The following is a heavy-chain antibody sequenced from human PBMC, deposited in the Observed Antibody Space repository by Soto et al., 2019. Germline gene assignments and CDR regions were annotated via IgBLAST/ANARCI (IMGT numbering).Heavy chain of an antibody. D-gene: IGHD5-18*01. Sequence: EVQLLESGGGLVQSGGSLRLSCAASGFTFSSYAMSWVRQAPGKGLEWVSAISGSGGSTYYADSVKGRFTISRDNSKNTLYLQMNSLRAEDTAVYYCANRPRGYSYGYFDYWGQGTLVTVSS. J-gene: IGHJ4*02. V-gene: IGHV3-23*01. CDR2: ISGSGGST. CDR1: GFTFSSYA. CDR3: ANRPRGYSYGYFDY.